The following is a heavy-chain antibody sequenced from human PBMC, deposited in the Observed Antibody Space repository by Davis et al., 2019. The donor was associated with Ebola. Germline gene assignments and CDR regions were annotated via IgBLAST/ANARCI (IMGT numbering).Heavy chain of an antibody. J-gene: IGHJ3*02. D-gene: IGHD1-26*01. CDR1: GFTFSSYG. Sequence: GEFLKISCAASGFTFSSYGMHWVRQAPGKGLEWVAVIWYDGSNKYYGDSVKGRFTISRDNSKNTLYLQMNSLRAEDTAVYYCARAGNSGAFDIWGRGTMVTVSS. CDR2: IWYDGSNK. CDR3: ARAGNSGAFDI. V-gene: IGHV3-33*01.